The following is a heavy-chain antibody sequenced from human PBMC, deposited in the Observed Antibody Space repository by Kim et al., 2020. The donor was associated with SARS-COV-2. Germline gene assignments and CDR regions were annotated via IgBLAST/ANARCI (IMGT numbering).Heavy chain of an antibody. CDR3: AKTPAFKVNWFDP. V-gene: IGHV3-23*01. Sequence: GGSLRLSCAASGFTFNSYAMSWVRQAPGKGLEWVSTISDSGGSTYYADSVKGRFTISKDNSKNMLYLQMNSLGAEDTAVYYCAKTPAFKVNWFDPWGQGTLVTVSS. CDR1: GFTFNSYA. D-gene: IGHD2-15*01. J-gene: IGHJ5*02. CDR2: ISDSGGST.